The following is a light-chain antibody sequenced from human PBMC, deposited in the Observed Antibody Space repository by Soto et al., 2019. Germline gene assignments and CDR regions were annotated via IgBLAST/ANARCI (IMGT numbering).Light chain of an antibody. CDR1: KLGDKY. Sequence: SYELTQPPSVSVSPGQTATITCSGDKLGDKYACWYQQKPGQSPVVVIYQDTERPSGIPERFSGSNSGDTATLTISGTQAIDEADYYCQAWDSSTAVFGGGTKVTVL. J-gene: IGLJ3*02. V-gene: IGLV3-1*01. CDR2: QDT. CDR3: QAWDSSTAV.